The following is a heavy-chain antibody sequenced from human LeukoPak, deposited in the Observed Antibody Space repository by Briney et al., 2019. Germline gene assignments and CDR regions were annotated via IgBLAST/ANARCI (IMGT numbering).Heavy chain of an antibody. Sequence: ASVKVSCKASGYIFTGYYMHWVRQAPGQGLEWMGWINPNSGDTNYAQKFQGRVTMTRDTSISTAYMELSRLRSDDTAVYYCAREEHQNDAFDIWGQGTLATVSS. V-gene: IGHV1-2*02. CDR3: AREEHQNDAFDI. CDR2: INPNSGDT. D-gene: IGHD1-26*01. J-gene: IGHJ3*02. CDR1: GYIFTGYY.